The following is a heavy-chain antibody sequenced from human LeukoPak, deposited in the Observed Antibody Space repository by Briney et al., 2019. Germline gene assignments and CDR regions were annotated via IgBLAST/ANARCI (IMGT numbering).Heavy chain of an antibody. Sequence: PGGSLRLSCAASGFTFSSYSMNWVRQAPGKGLEWVSAISGSGGTTSCADSVKGRFTISRDNSKNTLYLQMNSLRAEDTAIYYCAAHGRYYGSGRGYFDYWGQGTLVTVSS. CDR2: ISGSGGTT. J-gene: IGHJ4*02. CDR1: GFTFSSYS. D-gene: IGHD3-10*01. CDR3: AAHGRYYGSGRGYFDY. V-gene: IGHV3-23*01.